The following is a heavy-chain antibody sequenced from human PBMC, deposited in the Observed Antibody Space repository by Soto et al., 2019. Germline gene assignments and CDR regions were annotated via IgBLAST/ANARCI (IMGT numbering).Heavy chain of an antibody. D-gene: IGHD3-10*01. CDR2: IIPIFGTA. J-gene: IGHJ3*02. CDR3: AREDPTPGAAFDI. CDR1: GGTSSSYA. Sequence: ASVKVSCKASGGTSSSYAISWVRQAPGQGLEWMGGIIPIFGTANYAQKFQGRVTITADESTSTAYMELSSLRSEDTAVYYCAREDPTPGAAFDIWGQGTMVTVSS. V-gene: IGHV1-69*13.